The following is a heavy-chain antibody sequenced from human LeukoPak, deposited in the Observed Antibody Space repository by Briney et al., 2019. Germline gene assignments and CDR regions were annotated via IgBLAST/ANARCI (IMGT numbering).Heavy chain of an antibody. CDR2: INWNGGSK. CDR1: GFTFDDYG. CDR3: ARDRGYCSSTSCYYYYYYIDV. Sequence: GGSLRLSCAASGFTFDDYGMSWVRQAPGKGLEWVSGINWNGGSKGYEDSLKGRFTNSRDNAKNSLYLQMNSLRAEDTALYYCARDRGYCSSTSCYYYYYYIDVWGKGTTVTVSS. V-gene: IGHV3-20*04. J-gene: IGHJ6*03. D-gene: IGHD2-2*01.